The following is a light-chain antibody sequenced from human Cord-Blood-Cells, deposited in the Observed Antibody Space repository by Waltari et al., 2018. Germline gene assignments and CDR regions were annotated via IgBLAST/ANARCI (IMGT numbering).Light chain of an antibody. J-gene: IGKJ1*01. V-gene: IGKV1-5*03. Sequence: DIQMTQSPSTLSASVGDRVTIPCRASQSISSWLAWYQQKPGKAPKVLIYKASSLESGVPSRFSGSGSGTEFTLTISSLQPDDFATYYCQQYNSYTWTFGQGTKVEIK. CDR1: QSISSW. CDR2: KAS. CDR3: QQYNSYTWT.